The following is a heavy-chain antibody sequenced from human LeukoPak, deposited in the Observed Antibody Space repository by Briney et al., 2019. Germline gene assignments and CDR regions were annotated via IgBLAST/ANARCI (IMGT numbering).Heavy chain of an antibody. V-gene: IGHV1-8*01. CDR2: MNPNNGNT. CDR3: ARGIVRGVPYNWFDP. CDR1: GYTFTTYD. J-gene: IGHJ5*02. Sequence: ASVKVSCKASGYTFTTYDINWVRQATGQGLEWMGWMNPNNGNTGYAQKFQGRVTMTRNTSISTAYMELSSLGSEDTAVYYCARGIVRGVPYNWFDPWGQGTLVTVSS. D-gene: IGHD3-10*01.